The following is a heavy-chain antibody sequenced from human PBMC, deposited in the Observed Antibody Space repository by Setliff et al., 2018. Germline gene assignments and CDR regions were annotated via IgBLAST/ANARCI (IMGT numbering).Heavy chain of an antibody. CDR3: ARGAGWWDL. CDR1: GGSISSGSYY. Sequence: PSETLSLTCSVSGGSISSGSYYWTWIRQPAGKGLEWIGHIYTSGTTKYNHSLKSRVTISVDASKNQFFLKLTSVTAADTAVYYCARGAGWWDLWGQGTLVTVSS. V-gene: IGHV4-61*09. J-gene: IGHJ5*02. CDR2: IYTSGTT.